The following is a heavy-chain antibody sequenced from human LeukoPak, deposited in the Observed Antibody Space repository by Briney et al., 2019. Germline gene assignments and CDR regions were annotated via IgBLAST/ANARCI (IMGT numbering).Heavy chain of an antibody. J-gene: IGHJ4*02. CDR1: GGSISPYF. CDR3: ARVHDYYFDY. CDR2: ISYSGNI. V-gene: IGHV4-59*08. Sequence: SETLSLTCTVSGGSISPYFWSWVRQPPGRGLEWIGYISYSGNIDYNPSLKSRLSMSIDTSVNQFSLKLTSVTAADTAVYYCARVHDYYFDYWGQGTLVTVSS. D-gene: IGHD5/OR15-5a*01.